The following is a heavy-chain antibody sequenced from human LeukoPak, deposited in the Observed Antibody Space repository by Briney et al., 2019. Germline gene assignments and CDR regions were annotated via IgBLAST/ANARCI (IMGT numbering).Heavy chain of an antibody. J-gene: IGHJ4*02. CDR3: AREGYSKVGFDY. V-gene: IGHV3-7*04. D-gene: IGHD4-11*01. Sequence: GGSLRLSCAASGFTFNSYWKTWVRQAPGKGLEWVANIKQDGSEKYYVDSVKGRFTISRDNAKNSLYLQMNSLRVEDTAVYYCAREGYSKVGFDYWGQGTLVTVSS. CDR2: IKQDGSEK. CDR1: GFTFNSYW.